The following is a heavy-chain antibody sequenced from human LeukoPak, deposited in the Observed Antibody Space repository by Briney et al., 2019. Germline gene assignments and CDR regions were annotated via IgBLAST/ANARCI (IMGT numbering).Heavy chain of an antibody. CDR3: ARMIVGFDY. CDR2: INHSGST. V-gene: IGHV4-34*01. CDR1: GGSFSGYY. J-gene: IGHJ4*02. D-gene: IGHD3-22*01. Sequence: SETLSLTCAVYGGSFSGYYWSWIRQPPGKGLEWIGEINHSGSTNYNPSLKSRVTISVDTSKNQFSLKLCSVTATDTAVYYCARMIVGFDYWGQGTLVTVSS.